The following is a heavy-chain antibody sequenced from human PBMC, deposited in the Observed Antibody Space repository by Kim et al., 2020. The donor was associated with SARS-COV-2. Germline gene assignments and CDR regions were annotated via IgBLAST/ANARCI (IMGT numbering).Heavy chain of an antibody. CDR1: GYSISSGYY. CDR2: IYHSGST. V-gene: IGHV4-38-2*02. J-gene: IGHJ5*02. CDR3: ARAGLGDPRFDP. D-gene: IGHD4-17*01. Sequence: SETLSLTCTVSGYSISSGYYWGWIRQPPGKGLEWIGSIYHSGSTYYNPSLKSRVTISVDTSKNQFSLKLSSVTAADTAVYYCARAGLGDPRFDPWGQGTLVTVSS.